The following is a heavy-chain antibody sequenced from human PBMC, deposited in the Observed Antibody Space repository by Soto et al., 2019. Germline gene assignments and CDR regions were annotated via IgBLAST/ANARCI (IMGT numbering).Heavy chain of an antibody. D-gene: IGHD2-15*01. CDR3: ALGVVAATFDY. CDR1: GGSFSGYY. Sequence: SETLSLTCAVYGGSFSGYYWSWIRQPPGKGLEWIGEINHSGSTNYNPSLKSRVTISVDTSKNQFSLKLSSVTAADTAVYYCALGVVAATFDYWGQGTLVTVS. V-gene: IGHV4-34*01. CDR2: INHSGST. J-gene: IGHJ4*02.